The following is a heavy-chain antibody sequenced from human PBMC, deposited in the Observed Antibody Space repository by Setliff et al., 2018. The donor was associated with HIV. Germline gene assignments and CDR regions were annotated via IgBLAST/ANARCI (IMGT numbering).Heavy chain of an antibody. Sequence: PSETLSLTCTVTGGSISSGGFYWTWIRQHPGKGLEWIGYIYYSGNPFYNPSLRSRVTISLDTSKNQFSLKLSSVTAADTAVYYCARRDGYSYGFYFDYWGQGTLVTVSS. D-gene: IGHD5-18*01. J-gene: IGHJ4*02. V-gene: IGHV4-31*03. CDR1: GGSISSGGFY. CDR3: ARRDGYSYGFYFDY. CDR2: IYYSGNP.